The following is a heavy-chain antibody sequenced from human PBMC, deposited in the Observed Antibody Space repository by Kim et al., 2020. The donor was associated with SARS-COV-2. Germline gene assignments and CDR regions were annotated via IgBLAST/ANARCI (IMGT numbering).Heavy chain of an antibody. J-gene: IGHJ4*02. CDR3: AKQLRV. V-gene: IGHV4-31*03. CDR2: IYFGGLS. CDR1: GDSIAYGGYY. Sequence: SETLSLTCTVSGDSIAYGGYYWSWIRHLPGRGLEWIGYIYFGGLSKYSPSLKSRISMSFDASRNQFSLELRSVTAADTAVYYCAKQLRVWGQGALVTVSS.